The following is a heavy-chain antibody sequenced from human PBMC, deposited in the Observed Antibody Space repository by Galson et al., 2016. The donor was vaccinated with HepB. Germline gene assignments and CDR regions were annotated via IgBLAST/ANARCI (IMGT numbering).Heavy chain of an antibody. CDR3: AKRDGSNWYYVDY. Sequence: SLRLSCAASGFSFDDYAMHWVRQAPGKGLEWVSGINGNSVYISYADYVKGRFTISRDKAKNSLYLQMNSLGAADTALYYCAKRDGSNWYYVDYWGQGSLVIVSS. J-gene: IGHJ4*02. CDR1: GFSFDDYA. D-gene: IGHD4-11*01. CDR2: INGNSVYI. V-gene: IGHV3-9*01.